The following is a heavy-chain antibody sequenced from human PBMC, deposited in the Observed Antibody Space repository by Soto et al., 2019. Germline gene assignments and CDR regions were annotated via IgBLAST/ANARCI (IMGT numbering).Heavy chain of an antibody. CDR3: ATGRSEVVAASSHFDY. Sequence: SETLSLTCAVYGGSFSGYYWSWIRQPPGKGLEWIGEINHSGSTDYNPSLKSRVTISVDTSKNQFSLKLSSVTAADTAVYYCATGRSEVVAASSHFDYWGQGTLVTVSS. J-gene: IGHJ4*02. D-gene: IGHD1-26*01. V-gene: IGHV4-34*01. CDR2: INHSGST. CDR1: GGSFSGYY.